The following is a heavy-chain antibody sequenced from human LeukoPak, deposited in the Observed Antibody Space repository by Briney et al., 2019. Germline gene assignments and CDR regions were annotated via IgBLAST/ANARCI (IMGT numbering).Heavy chain of an antibody. Sequence: SETLSLTCTVSGGSISSYYWSWIRQPPGKGLEWIGEINHSGSTNYNPSLKSRVTISVDTSKNQFSLKLSSVTAADTAVYYCARVTYSGYESDAFDIWGQGTMVTVSS. D-gene: IGHD5-12*01. CDR2: INHSGST. CDR3: ARVTYSGYESDAFDI. J-gene: IGHJ3*02. V-gene: IGHV4-34*01. CDR1: GGSISSYY.